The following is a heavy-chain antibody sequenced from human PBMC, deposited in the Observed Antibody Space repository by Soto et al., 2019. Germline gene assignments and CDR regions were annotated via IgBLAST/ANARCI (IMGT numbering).Heavy chain of an antibody. Sequence: ENLSLTCTVSGGSISSSSYYWGWIRQPPGKGLEWIGSIYYSGSTYYNPSLKSRVTISVDTSKNQFSLKLSSVTAADTAVYYCGGGNSYYYLGYYDGMDVRGRGSTVIGS. CDR1: GGSISSSSYY. J-gene: IGHJ6*02. D-gene: IGHD3-22*01. V-gene: IGHV4-39*01. CDR3: GGGNSYYYLGYYDGMDV. CDR2: IYYSGST.